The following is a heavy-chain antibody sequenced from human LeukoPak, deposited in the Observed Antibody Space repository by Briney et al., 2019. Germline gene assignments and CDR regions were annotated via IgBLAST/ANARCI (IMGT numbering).Heavy chain of an antibody. D-gene: IGHD3-10*01. CDR1: GGSISSYY. CDR2: IYYSGST. V-gene: IGHV4-39*07. CDR3: ASTLGFYGSGSYLDY. J-gene: IGHJ4*02. Sequence: SETLSLTCTVSGGSISSYYWGWIRQPPGKGLEWIGSIYYSGSTYYNPSLKSRVTISVDTSKNLFSLKLSSVTAADTAVYYCASTLGFYGSGSYLDYWGQGTLVTVSS.